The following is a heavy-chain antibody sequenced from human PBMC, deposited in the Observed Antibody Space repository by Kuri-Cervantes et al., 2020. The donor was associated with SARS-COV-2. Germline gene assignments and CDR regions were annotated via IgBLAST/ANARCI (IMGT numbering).Heavy chain of an antibody. D-gene: IGHD3-3*01. J-gene: IGHJ6*04. V-gene: IGHV3-53*05. Sequence: GESLKISCAASGFTVSSNYMSWVRQAPGKGLEWVSVIYSGGSTYYADSVKGRFTISRDNSKNTLYLQMNSLRAEDTAVYYCARGKIGGTICLDVWGKGTTVTVSS. CDR1: GFTVSSNY. CDR3: ARGKIGGTICLDV. CDR2: IYSGGST.